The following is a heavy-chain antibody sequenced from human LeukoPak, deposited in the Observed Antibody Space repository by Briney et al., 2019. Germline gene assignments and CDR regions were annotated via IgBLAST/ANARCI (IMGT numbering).Heavy chain of an antibody. J-gene: IGHJ4*02. D-gene: IGHD2/OR15-2a*01. CDR1: RDSISSYY. Sequence: KTSETLSLSCTVSRDSISSYYWTWIRQPPRKGLERIGYMFYSGSSNYNPSLRSRVTISVDTSKNQISLKLSCVTTAEAAVYYCERCNRKSSVWIDYWGQGTLVTVSS. CDR2: MFYSGSS. CDR3: ERCNRKSSVWIDY. V-gene: IGHV4-59*01.